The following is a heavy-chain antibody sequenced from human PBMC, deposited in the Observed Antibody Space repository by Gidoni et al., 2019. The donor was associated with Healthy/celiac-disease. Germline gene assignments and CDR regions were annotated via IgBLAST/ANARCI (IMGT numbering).Heavy chain of an antibody. Sequence: QVQLVQSGAEVKKPGSSVKVSCMASGYTFTGYYMHWVRQAPGQGLEWMGWINPNSGGTNYAQKFQGRVTMTRDTSISTAYMELSRLRSDDTAVYYCARASNRAVAGKKTTIFDYWGQGTLVTVSS. CDR2: INPNSGGT. J-gene: IGHJ4*02. CDR3: ARASNRAVAGKKTTIFDY. D-gene: IGHD6-19*01. V-gene: IGHV1-2*02. CDR1: GYTFTGYY.